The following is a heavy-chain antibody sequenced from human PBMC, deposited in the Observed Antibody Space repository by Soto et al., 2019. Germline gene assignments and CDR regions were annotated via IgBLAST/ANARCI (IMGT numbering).Heavy chain of an antibody. CDR1: GGTFSSYA. CDR2: IIPIFGTA. D-gene: IGHD3-22*01. J-gene: IGHJ5*02. Sequence: ASVKVSCKASGGTFSSYAISWVRQAPGQGLEWMGGIIPIFGTANYAQKFQGRVTITADESMSTAYMELSSLRSEDTAVYYCARGSLIGGLDWFDPWGQGALVTVSS. CDR3: ARGSLIGGLDWFDP. V-gene: IGHV1-69*13.